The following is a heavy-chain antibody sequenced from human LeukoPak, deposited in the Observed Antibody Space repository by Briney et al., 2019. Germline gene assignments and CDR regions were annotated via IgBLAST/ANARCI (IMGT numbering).Heavy chain of an antibody. V-gene: IGHV3-23*01. CDR2: ISGSGGST. Sequence: PGGSLRLSCAASGFTFSSYAMSWVRQAPGKGLEWVSAISGSGGSTYYADSVKGLFTISRDNSKNTLYLQMNSLRAEDTAVYYCAKYYGSGSYYNVWVMDYFDYWGQGTLVAVSS. D-gene: IGHD3-10*01. J-gene: IGHJ4*02. CDR3: AKYYGSGSYYNVWVMDYFDY. CDR1: GFTFSSYA.